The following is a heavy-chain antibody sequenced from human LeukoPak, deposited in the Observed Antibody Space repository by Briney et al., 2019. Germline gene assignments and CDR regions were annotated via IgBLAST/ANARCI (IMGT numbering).Heavy chain of an antibody. V-gene: IGHV4-30-4*08. J-gene: IGHJ4*02. D-gene: IGHD2-2*01. CDR3: GGYCSSTSCCIGGIDY. CDR1: GGSISSGDYY. Sequence: SQTLSLTCTVSGGSISSGDYYWSWIRQPPGKGLAWIGYIYYSGSTYYNPSLKSRVTISVDTSKNQFSLKLSSVTAADTAVYYCGGYCSSTSCCIGGIDYWGQGTLVTVSS. CDR2: IYYSGST.